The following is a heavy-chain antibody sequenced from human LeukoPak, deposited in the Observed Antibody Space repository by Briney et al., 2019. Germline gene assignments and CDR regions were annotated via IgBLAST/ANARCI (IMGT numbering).Heavy chain of an antibody. J-gene: IGHJ4*02. CDR1: GYTFTGYY. V-gene: IGHV1-2*02. CDR3: ARDQDFWSGYSNLFDY. D-gene: IGHD3-3*01. Sequence: GASVKVSCKASGYTFTGYYIHWVRQAPGQGLEWMGWINPNSGGTNYAQKFQGRVTMTRDTSISTAYMKLSRLRSDDTAVYYCARDQDFWSGYSNLFDYWGQGNLVTVSS. CDR2: INPNSGGT.